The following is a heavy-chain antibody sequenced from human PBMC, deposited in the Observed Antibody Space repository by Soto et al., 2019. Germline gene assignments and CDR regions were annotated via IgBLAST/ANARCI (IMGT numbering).Heavy chain of an antibody. Sequence: GGSLRLACAASGLASRAHYMDWVRQAPGKGLEWVGRTRDKAHRYTTEYAASVKGRFTISRDDSKNSLYLQMNSLEIEDSAVYYCTRGAGSEGYSFDSWGQGTLVTVSS. CDR1: GLASRAHY. CDR2: TRDKAHRYTT. J-gene: IGHJ4*02. D-gene: IGHD3-10*01. V-gene: IGHV3-72*01. CDR3: TRGAGSEGYSFDS.